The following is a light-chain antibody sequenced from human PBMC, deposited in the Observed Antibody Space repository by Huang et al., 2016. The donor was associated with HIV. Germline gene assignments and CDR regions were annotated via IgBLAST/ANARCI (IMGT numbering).Light chain of an antibody. CDR1: QSVSSN. Sequence: EIVMTQSPVTLSVSPGDRAALSCRASQSVSSNLAWYQQKPGQAPRRLIYGAINRATGIPARVNGSGSGTDFTLTISSLQSEDFAVYYCQQYNNWPRNTFGQGTKLEIK. CDR2: GAI. V-gene: IGKV3-15*01. CDR3: QQYNNWPRNT. J-gene: IGKJ2*01.